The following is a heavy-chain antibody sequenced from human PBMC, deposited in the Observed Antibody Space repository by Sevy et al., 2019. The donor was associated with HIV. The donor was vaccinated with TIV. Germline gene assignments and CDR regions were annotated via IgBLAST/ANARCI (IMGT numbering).Heavy chain of an antibody. J-gene: IGHJ5*02. Sequence: ASVKVSCQASGYTFSSYGISWVRQAPGQGLEWMGWIGAYNGNIKYSQKFQGRVTMTTDTSTSTAYMGLRSLGSVDTAVYYCARCLGGLRPWEYNWFDPWGQGTLVTVSS. CDR1: GYTFSSYG. CDR2: IGAYNGNI. D-gene: IGHD1-26*01. V-gene: IGHV1-18*01. CDR3: ARCLGGLRPWEYNWFDP.